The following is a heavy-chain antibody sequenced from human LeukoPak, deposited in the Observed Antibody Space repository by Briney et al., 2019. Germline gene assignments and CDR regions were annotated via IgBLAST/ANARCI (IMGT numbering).Heavy chain of an antibody. CDR2: ISGSGGST. Sequence: GGSLRLPCAASGFTFSSYATSWVRQAPGKGLEWVSAISGSGGSTYYADSVKGRFTISRDNSKNTLYLQMNSLRAEDTAVYYCATPGVWYSSGWFPLDYWGQGTLVTVSS. J-gene: IGHJ4*02. V-gene: IGHV3-23*01. CDR3: ATPGVWYSSGWFPLDY. CDR1: GFTFSSYA. D-gene: IGHD6-19*01.